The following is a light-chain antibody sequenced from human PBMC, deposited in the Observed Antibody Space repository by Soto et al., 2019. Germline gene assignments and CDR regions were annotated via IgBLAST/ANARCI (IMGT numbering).Light chain of an antibody. CDR3: QQYGSSVQ. CDR1: QSVTSSY. J-gene: IGKJ4*01. Sequence: EIVLTQSPVTLSLSPGERATLSCRASQSVTSSYLAWYQQKPGQAPRLLIHGASNRATGIPDRFSGSGSGTDFTLTISRLEPEDFALYYCQQYGSSVQFGGGTKVDIK. V-gene: IGKV3-20*01. CDR2: GAS.